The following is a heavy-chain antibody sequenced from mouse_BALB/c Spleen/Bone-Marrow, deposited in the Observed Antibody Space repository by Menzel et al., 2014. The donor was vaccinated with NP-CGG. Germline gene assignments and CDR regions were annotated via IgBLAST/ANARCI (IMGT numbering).Heavy chain of an antibody. Sequence: QVQLKESGAELVRPGASVKLSCKASGYTFTSYWINWVKQRPGQGLQWIGNIYPSDSYTNYNQKFKDKATLTVDKSSSTAYMQLSSPTSEDSAVYYCTRGDYYGSSSFAYWGQGPLVTVST. V-gene: IGHV1-69*02. CDR1: GYTFTSYW. CDR2: IYPSDSYT. D-gene: IGHD1-1*01. J-gene: IGHJ3*01. CDR3: TRGDYYGSSSFAY.